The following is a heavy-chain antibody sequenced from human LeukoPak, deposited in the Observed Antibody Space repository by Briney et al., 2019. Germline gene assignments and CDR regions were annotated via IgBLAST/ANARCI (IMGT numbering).Heavy chain of an antibody. V-gene: IGHV1-18*04. CDR3: TRDQRAVDRTMSYY. Sequence: ASVKVSCKASGYTFIGYYLHWVRQAPGQGLEWMGWISPYNGNPSYAQKFQGRVTMTTDTATSTAYMELRSLRSDDTAVYYCTRDQRAVDRTMSYYWGQGTLVTVSS. CDR1: GYTFIGYY. CDR2: ISPYNGNP. J-gene: IGHJ4*02. D-gene: IGHD5-18*01.